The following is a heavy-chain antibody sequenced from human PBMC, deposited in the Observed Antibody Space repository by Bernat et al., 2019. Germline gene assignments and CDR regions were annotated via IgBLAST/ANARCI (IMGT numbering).Heavy chain of an antibody. CDR3: ARVSAYDFDI. D-gene: IGHD3-22*01. CDR2: IIPILGIA. J-gene: IGHJ3*02. Sequence: QVQLVQSGAEVKKPESSVKVSCKASGGTFSSYTISWVRQAPGQGLEWMGRIIPILGIANYAQKFQDRVTITADKSTSTAYMELSSLRSEDTAVYYCARVSAYDFDIWGQGTMVTVSS. V-gene: IGHV1-69*02. CDR1: GGTFSSYT.